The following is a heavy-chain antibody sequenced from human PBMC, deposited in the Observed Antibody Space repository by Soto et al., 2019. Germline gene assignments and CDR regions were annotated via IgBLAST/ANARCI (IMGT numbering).Heavy chain of an antibody. Sequence: EVQLVESGGGLVQPGGSLRLSCAASGFTLSSYSMNWVRQAPGKGLEWVSYINSGSTTIYYADSVKGRFTISRDNDKNSLYLQMNSLRDEDTAVYYCARANPRSSGWDVWGQVTTVTVSS. J-gene: IGHJ6*02. CDR2: INSGSTTI. CDR1: GFTLSSYS. D-gene: IGHD2-8*01. CDR3: ARANPRSSGWDV. V-gene: IGHV3-48*02.